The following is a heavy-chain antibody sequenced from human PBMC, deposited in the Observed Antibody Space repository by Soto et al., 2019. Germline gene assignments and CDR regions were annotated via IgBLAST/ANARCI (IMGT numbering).Heavy chain of an antibody. CDR3: ARESGGATATLDYYYFYMDV. CDR2: INPNGXVT. D-gene: IGHD5-12*01. CDR1: GDSFNDYX. J-gene: IGHJ6*03. V-gene: IGHV1-2*04. Sequence: QVQLVQSGAEVRKPGASVTVSCRSSGDSFNDYXXXXXXQXPGXGFEWMGWINPNGXVTKYAQKFQGWVSMTRDTSIRTVYMQLSRLRSDDTAVYYCARESGGATATLDYYYFYMDVWGTGTTVTVSS.